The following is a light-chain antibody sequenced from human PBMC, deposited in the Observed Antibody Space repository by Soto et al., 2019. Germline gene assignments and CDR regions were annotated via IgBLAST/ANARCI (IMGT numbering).Light chain of an antibody. CDR2: GAS. CDR3: QQYNNWPPFT. V-gene: IGKV3-15*01. J-gene: IGKJ3*01. CDR1: QSVSSN. Sequence: ELVMTQYPATLSVSPGERATLSCRASQSVSSNLAWYQQQPGQAPRLLIYGASTRATGIPARFSGSGSGKEFTRTISSLQSEDVAVYYCQQYNNWPPFTGGPGTKVDI.